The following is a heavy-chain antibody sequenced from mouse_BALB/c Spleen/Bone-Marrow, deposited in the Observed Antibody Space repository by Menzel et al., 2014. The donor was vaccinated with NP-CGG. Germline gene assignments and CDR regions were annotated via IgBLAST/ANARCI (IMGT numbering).Heavy chain of an antibody. V-gene: IGHV5-6-3*01. CDR2: INSNGGST. CDR1: GFTSSSYG. D-gene: IGHD2-4*01. Sequence: EVQGVESGGGLVQPGGSLKISCAASGFTSSSYGMSWVRQTPDKRLDLVATINSNGGSTYYPDSVKGRFTISRDNAKNTLYLQMSSLKPEDTAMYYCARDNYYDYDGFAYWGQGTLVTVSA. CDR3: ARDNYYDYDGFAY. J-gene: IGHJ3*01.